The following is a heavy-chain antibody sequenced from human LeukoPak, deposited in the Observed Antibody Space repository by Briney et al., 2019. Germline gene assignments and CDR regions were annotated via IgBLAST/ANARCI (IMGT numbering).Heavy chain of an antibody. J-gene: IGHJ4*02. CDR3: ARGTYYDILTGYSPFDY. Sequence: GGSLRLSCAASGFTFNTFSMHWVRQAPGKGLEWLAVLLYDGSTKYYADSVKGRFTISRDTSKNTLYLQMNSLRAEDTAVYYCARGTYYDILTGYSPFDYWGQGTLVTVSS. CDR2: LLYDGSTK. V-gene: IGHV3-30*14. D-gene: IGHD3-9*01. CDR1: GFTFNTFS.